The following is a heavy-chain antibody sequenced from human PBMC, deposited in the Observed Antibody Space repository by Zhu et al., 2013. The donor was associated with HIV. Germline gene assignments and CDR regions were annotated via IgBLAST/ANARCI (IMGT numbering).Heavy chain of an antibody. V-gene: IGHV1-18*01. CDR2: INPYNGQT. CDR1: GYTFNTYA. Sequence: QVQLMQSGAEVKKPGASVKVSCKTSGYTFNTYAISWVRQAPGQGLEWVGWINPYNGQTNYSQRLQGRVTMTTDTSTSTVYMDLRSLRSDDTAVYYCARGHVHKWLNLVGPGTLVTVSS. CDR3: ARGHVHKWLNL. J-gene: IGHJ5*02.